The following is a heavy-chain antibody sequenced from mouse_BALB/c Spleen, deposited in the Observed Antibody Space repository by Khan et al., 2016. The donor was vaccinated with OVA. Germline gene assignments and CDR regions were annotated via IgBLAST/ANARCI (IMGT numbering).Heavy chain of an antibody. CDR3: VRGGGEHRNGGWFAY. CDR2: INPTNGYT. Sequence: QVQLQQSGAELARPGASVKLSCKASGYTFTSYTIHWIKQRPGQGLEWIGYINPTNGYTNYNQKFKDKATLTTDKSSTTAYLQLSSLTSDDSAVYNGVRGGGEHRNGGWFAYWGQGTLVTVSA. V-gene: IGHV1-4*01. D-gene: IGHD2-14*01. J-gene: IGHJ3*01. CDR1: GYTFTSYT.